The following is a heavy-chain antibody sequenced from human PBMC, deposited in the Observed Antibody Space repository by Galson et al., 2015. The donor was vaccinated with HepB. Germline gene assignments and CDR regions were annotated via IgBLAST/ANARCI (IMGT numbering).Heavy chain of an antibody. CDR2: IYYSGST. CDR1: GGSISSGGYY. V-gene: IGHV4-31*03. J-gene: IGHJ4*02. D-gene: IGHD3-3*01. CDR3: ARDTADFWSGQYYFDY. Sequence: TLSLTCTVSGGSISSGGYYWSWIRQHPGKGLEWIGYIYYSGSTYYNPSLKSRVTISVDKSKNQFSLKLSSVTAADTAVYYCARDTADFWSGQYYFDYWGQGTLVTVSS.